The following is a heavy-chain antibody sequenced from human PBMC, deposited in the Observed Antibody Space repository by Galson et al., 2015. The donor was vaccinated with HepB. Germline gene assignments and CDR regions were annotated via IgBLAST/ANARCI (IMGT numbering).Heavy chain of an antibody. Sequence: ETLSLTCTVSGGSIRSNNYSWGWVRQPPRKGLEWIGSIYYSGSTYYNASLKSRVTISADTFKNQFSLKLTSVTVADTAVYYCGGSSTVPGAPEYWDQGTLVTVSS. D-gene: IGHD6-19*01. CDR2: IYYSGST. V-gene: IGHV4-39*01. CDR3: GGSSTVPGAPEY. CDR1: GGSIRSNNYS. J-gene: IGHJ4*02.